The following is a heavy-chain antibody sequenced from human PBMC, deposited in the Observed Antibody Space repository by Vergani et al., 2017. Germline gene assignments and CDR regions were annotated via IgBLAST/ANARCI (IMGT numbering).Heavy chain of an antibody. CDR3: ARSYSSGRRFDP. Sequence: QVQLQQWGAGLLKPSETLSLTCAVYGGSFSGYYWSWIRQPPGKGLEWIGEINHSGSNNYNPSLKSRVTISVDTSKNQFSLKLSSVTAADTAVYYCARSYSSGRRFDPGGQGTLVTVSS. V-gene: IGHV4-34*01. D-gene: IGHD6-19*01. CDR2: INHSGSN. J-gene: IGHJ5*02. CDR1: GGSFSGYY.